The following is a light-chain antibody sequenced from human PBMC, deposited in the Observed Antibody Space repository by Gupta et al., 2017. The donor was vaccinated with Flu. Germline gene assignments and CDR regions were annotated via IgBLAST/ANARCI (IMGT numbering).Light chain of an antibody. CDR3: QQRSNRPPYT. CDR1: QSVSRY. Sequence: ATLSLSPGERASLSCRASQSVSRYLAWYQQKPGQAPRLLIYEASNRATGIPARFSGSGSGTDFTLTISSLQPEDFAVYYCQQRSNRPPYTFGQGTKLQIK. J-gene: IGKJ2*01. CDR2: EAS. V-gene: IGKV3-11*01.